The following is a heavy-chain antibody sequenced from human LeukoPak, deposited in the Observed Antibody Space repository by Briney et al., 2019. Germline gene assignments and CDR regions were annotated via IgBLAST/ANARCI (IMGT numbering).Heavy chain of an antibody. V-gene: IGHV1-69*02. CDR1: GGTFSSYS. CDR2: ITPLLLIA. J-gene: IGHJ4*02. Sequence: SVKVSRKGSGGTFSSYSILWVRQAPRRELEGMGRITPLLLIANYAQKVQSRLTTTAVKSTSTAYTELSSLRSEGTAVYYCARADSIGTEGEYWGQGPLVTVSS. CDR3: ARADSIGTEGEY. D-gene: IGHD6-19*01.